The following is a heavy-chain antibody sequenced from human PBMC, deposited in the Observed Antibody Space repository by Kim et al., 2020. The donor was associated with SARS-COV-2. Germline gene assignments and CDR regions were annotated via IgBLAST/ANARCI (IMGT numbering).Heavy chain of an antibody. J-gene: IGHJ4*02. CDR1: GFTFSTYA. CDR3: AKRYYYGSGSYDN. CDR2: ISGSGGGI. V-gene: IGHV3-23*01. D-gene: IGHD3-10*01. Sequence: GGSLRLSCAASGFTFSTYAMSWVRQAPGKGLEWVSTISGSGGGIVYADSVKGRFTISRDNSKSTLYLQMNSLRVEDTAVYYCAKRYYYGSGSYDNWGQGTLVTVSS.